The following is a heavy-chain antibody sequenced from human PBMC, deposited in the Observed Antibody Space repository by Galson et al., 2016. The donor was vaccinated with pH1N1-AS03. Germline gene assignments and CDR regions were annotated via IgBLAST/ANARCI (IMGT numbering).Heavy chain of an antibody. V-gene: IGHV4-34*01. Sequence: SETLSLTCAVYGGSFSGYYWSWIRQSPGKGLEWIGEINDSGSTNYNPSLKSRVTISINTSKIQFSLNLSSVTAADTAVYYCAKSLYLSGSFHSYFDLWGRGTLVIVSS. D-gene: IGHD3-10*01. CDR2: INDSGST. CDR3: AKSLYLSGSFHSYFDL. J-gene: IGHJ2*01. CDR1: GGSFSGYY.